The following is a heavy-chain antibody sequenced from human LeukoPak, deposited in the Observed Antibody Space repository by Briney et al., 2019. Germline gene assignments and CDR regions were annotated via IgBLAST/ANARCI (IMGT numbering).Heavy chain of an antibody. CDR1: GGSISSSSYY. J-gene: IGHJ6*03. V-gene: IGHV4-39*07. CDR3: AREKNYCSSTSCYPYYYYYYMDV. D-gene: IGHD2-2*01. CDR2: IYYSGST. Sequence: SETLSLTCTVSGGSISSSSYYWGWIRQPPGKGLEWIGSIYYSGSTYYNPSLKSRVTISVDTSKSQFSLKLSSVTAADTAVYYCAREKNYCSSTSCYPYYYYYYMDVWGKGTTVTVPS.